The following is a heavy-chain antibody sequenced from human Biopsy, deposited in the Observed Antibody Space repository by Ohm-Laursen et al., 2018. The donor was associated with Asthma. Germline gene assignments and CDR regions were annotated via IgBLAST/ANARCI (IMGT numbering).Heavy chain of an antibody. CDR3: ATLSWYASQY. CDR2: IKPDGSQT. D-gene: IGHD2-2*01. Sequence: SLRLSCAAPGFTFSGSWMIWVRQAPGKGLQWLAFIKPDGSQTYCADSVEGRFSISRDNSKNSLYLQMSSLRGEDTAIYYCATLSWYASQYWGQGTLVTVSS. CDR1: GFTFSGSW. V-gene: IGHV3-7*01. J-gene: IGHJ4*02.